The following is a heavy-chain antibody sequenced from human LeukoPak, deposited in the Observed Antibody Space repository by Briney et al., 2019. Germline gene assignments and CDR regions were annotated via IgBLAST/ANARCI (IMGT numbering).Heavy chain of an antibody. CDR3: AKNYGSGTYYNYFDS. Sequence: GGSLRLSCAASGFTFSSFAMSWVRRAPGKGLEWVSSISGSGGATYYPDSVKGRFTISRDNSENTLYLQINNLRAEDTAVFYCAKNYGSGTYYNYFDSWGQGTLVTVSS. CDR2: ISGSGGAT. CDR1: GFTFSSFA. D-gene: IGHD3-10*01. V-gene: IGHV3-23*01. J-gene: IGHJ4*02.